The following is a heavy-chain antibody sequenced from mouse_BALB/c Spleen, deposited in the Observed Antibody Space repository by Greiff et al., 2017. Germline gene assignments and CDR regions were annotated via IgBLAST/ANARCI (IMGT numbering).Heavy chain of an antibody. Sequence: QVQLQQSGAELVRPGVSVKISCKGSGYTFTDYAMHWVKQSHAKSLEWIGVISTYYGDASYNQKFKGKATMTVDKSSSTAYMELARLTSEDSAIYYCARRADWYFDVWGAGTTVTVSS. CDR2: ISTYYGDA. CDR3: ARRADWYFDV. J-gene: IGHJ1*01. V-gene: IGHV1S137*01. D-gene: IGHD6-1*01. CDR1: GYTFTDYA.